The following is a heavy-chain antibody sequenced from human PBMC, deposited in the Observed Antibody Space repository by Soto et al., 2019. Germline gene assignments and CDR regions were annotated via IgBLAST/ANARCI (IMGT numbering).Heavy chain of an antibody. CDR1: GGSISSGDYY. Sequence: SETLYLTCTVSGGSISSGDYYWSWIRQPPGKGLEWIGYIYYSGSTYYNPSLKSRVTISVDTSKNQFSLKLSSVTAADTAVYYCAREHTVTRYYFDYWGQGTLVTVSS. CDR3: AREHTVTRYYFDY. D-gene: IGHD4-17*01. J-gene: IGHJ4*02. V-gene: IGHV4-30-4*01. CDR2: IYYSGST.